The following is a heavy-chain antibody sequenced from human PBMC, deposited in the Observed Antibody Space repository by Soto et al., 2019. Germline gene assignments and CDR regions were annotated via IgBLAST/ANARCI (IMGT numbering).Heavy chain of an antibody. V-gene: IGHV3-23*01. D-gene: IGHD3-16*02. Sequence: GGSLRLSCAASGFTFSSYAMSWVRQAPGKGLEWVSAISGSGGSTYYADSVKGRFTISRDNSKNTLYLQMNSLRAEDTAVYYCAAFGGVIVMTDYWGQGTLVTVSS. J-gene: IGHJ4*02. CDR3: AAFGGVIVMTDY. CDR2: ISGSGGST. CDR1: GFTFSSYA.